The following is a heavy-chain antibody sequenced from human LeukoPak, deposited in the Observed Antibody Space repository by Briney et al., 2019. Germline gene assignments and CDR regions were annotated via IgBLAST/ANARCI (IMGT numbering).Heavy chain of an antibody. V-gene: IGHV1-69*13. D-gene: IGHD6-13*01. J-gene: IGHJ6*03. CDR1: GGTFSSYA. CDR3: AQARKIIAAAGTWDGKSNYYYYYMDV. Sequence: GASVKVSCKASGGTFSSYAISWVRQAPGQGLEWMGGIIPIFGTANYAQKFQGRVTITADESTSTAYMELSSLRSEDTAVYYCAQARKIIAAAGTWDGKSNYYYYYMDVRGKGTTVTISS. CDR2: IIPIFGTA.